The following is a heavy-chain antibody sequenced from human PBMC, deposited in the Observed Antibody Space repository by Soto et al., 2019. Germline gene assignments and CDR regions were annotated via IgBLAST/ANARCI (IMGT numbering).Heavy chain of an antibody. CDR2: IIPIFGTA. CDR3: ARGGGIVVVTAPYDH. Sequence: SVKVSYKASGGTFSSYSISWVRHSPGQGLEWMGGIIPIFGTANYAQKFQGRVTITADESTSTAYMELSSLRSEDTAVYYCARGGGIVVVTAPYDHWGQGTLVTVSS. D-gene: IGHD2-21*02. J-gene: IGHJ4*02. CDR1: GGTFSSYS. V-gene: IGHV1-69*01.